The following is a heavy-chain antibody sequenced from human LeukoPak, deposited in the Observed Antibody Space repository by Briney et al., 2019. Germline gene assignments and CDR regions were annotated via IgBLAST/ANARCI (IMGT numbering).Heavy chain of an antibody. Sequence: QPGGSLRLSCATSGFTFSTYAMSWVRQAPGKGLEWVSAISDSGAYTYSADSVKGRFTISRDESKSTVYLQMNSVRTEDTAVYYCAKEGGYCGSPSCPRRIDSWGQGTLVTVSS. J-gene: IGHJ4*02. CDR1: GFTFSTYA. CDR2: ISDSGAYT. CDR3: AKEGGYCGSPSCPRRIDS. D-gene: IGHD2-2*01. V-gene: IGHV3-23*01.